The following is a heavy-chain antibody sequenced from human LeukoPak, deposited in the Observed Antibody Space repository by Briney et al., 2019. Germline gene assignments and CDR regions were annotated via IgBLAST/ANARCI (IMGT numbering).Heavy chain of an antibody. J-gene: IGHJ4*02. V-gene: IGHV1-69*13. CDR2: ITPIFGTA. CDR1: GGTFRSNA. CDR3: ARGWLAETTVVTPYNY. Sequence: ASVKVSCKASGGTFRSNAISWVRQAPGQGPEWMGGITPIFGTANYAQKFQGRVTITAVESMSTAYMELSSLRSEDTAVYYCARGWLAETTVVTPYNYWGQGTLVTVSS. D-gene: IGHD4-23*01.